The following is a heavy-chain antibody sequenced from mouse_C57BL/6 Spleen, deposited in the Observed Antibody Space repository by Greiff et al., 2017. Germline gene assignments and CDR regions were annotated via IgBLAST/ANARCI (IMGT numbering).Heavy chain of an antibody. CDR3: THGYDEDY. CDR2: IDPENGDT. CDR1: GFNIKDDY. Sequence: EVKLMESGAELVRPGASVKLSCTASGFNIKDDYMHWVKQRPEQGLEWIGWIDPENGDTEYASKFQGKATITADTSSNTAYLQLSSLTSEDTAVYYCTHGYDEDYWGQGTTLTVSS. D-gene: IGHD2-2*01. J-gene: IGHJ2*01. V-gene: IGHV14-4*01.